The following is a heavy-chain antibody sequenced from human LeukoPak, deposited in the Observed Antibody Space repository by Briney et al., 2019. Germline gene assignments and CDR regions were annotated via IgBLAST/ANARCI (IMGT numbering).Heavy chain of an antibody. V-gene: IGHV1-2*02. D-gene: IGHD6-19*01. Sequence: ASVKVSCKASGYTFTGYYMHWVRQAPGQGLEWMGWINPDSGGTKYAQKLQGRVTMTTDTSTSTAYMELRSLRSDDTAVYYCAKSSGWDLDAFDIWGQGTMVTVSS. J-gene: IGHJ3*02. CDR2: INPDSGGT. CDR3: AKSSGWDLDAFDI. CDR1: GYTFTGYY.